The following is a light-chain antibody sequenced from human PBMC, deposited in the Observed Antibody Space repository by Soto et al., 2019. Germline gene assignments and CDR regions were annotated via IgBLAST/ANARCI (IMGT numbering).Light chain of an antibody. CDR3: CSYTGRPIFVL. J-gene: IGLJ2*01. V-gene: IGLV2-23*01. Sequence: QSALTQPASVSGSPGQSITISWTGTSSDVESYNLVSWYQQHPGKAPRLMIYEASKRPSGVSNRFSGSESDNTASLTISGLQAEDEADYYCCSYTGRPIFVLFGGGTKVTAL. CDR2: EAS. CDR1: SSDVESYNL.